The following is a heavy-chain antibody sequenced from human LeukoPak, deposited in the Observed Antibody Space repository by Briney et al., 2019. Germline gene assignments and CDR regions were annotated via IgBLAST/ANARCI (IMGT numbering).Heavy chain of an antibody. CDR1: GGSISSYY. V-gene: IGHV4-59*01. CDR2: IYYSGST. Sequence: SETLSLTCTVSGGSISSYYWSWIRQPPGKGLEWIGYIYYSGSTNYNPSLKSRVTISVNTSKNQFSLKLSSVTAADTAAYYCARVEASMVRGVDYWGQGTLVIVSS. J-gene: IGHJ4*02. CDR3: ARVEASMVRGVDY. D-gene: IGHD3-10*01.